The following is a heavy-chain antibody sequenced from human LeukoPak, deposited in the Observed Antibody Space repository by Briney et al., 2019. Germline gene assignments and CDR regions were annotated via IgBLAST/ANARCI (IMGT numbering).Heavy chain of an antibody. CDR1: GFTFSSYA. CDR2: ISGSGGST. CDR3: ARWNYVSGGWALDC. J-gene: IGHJ4*02. V-gene: IGHV3-23*01. Sequence: PGGSLRLSCAASGFTFSSYAMSWVRQAPEKGLEWVSAISGSGGSTYYADSVKGRGTISRDNSKNTLYLQMTSLRVEDTAIYYCARWNYVSGGWALDCWGQGTLVTVSS. D-gene: IGHD3-10*01.